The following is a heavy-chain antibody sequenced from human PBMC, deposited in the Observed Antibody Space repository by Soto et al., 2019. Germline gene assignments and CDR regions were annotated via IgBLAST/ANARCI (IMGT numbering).Heavy chain of an antibody. Sequence: QVQLVESGGGVVQPGRSLRLSCAVSGFTVSTSGMHWVRQAPGKGLEWVAVISRDGGTKFYADSVKGRFTISRDNSGNTLFLERTGLGGADMVFYYCIGEVASAYWGQGPLSPSPQ. CDR1: GFTVSTSG. CDR3: IGEVASAY. V-gene: IGHV3-30*03. D-gene: IGHD2-21*01. J-gene: IGHJ4*02. CDR2: ISRDGGTK.